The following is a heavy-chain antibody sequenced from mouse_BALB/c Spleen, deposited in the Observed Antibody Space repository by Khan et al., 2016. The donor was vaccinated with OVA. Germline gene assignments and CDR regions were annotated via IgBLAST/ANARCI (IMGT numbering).Heavy chain of an antibody. CDR2: ISYSGST. CDR3: ARAYDYHYDAMDY. CDR1: GYSITSDYA. J-gene: IGHJ4*01. D-gene: IGHD2-4*01. Sequence: EVQLVESGPGLVKPSQSLSLTCTVTGYSITSDYAWNWIRQFPGNKLEWMGYISYSGSTSYNPSLKSRISITRDTSKNQFFLQLNSVTTEDTATYDCARAYDYHYDAMDYGGQGTSVTVSS. V-gene: IGHV3-2*02.